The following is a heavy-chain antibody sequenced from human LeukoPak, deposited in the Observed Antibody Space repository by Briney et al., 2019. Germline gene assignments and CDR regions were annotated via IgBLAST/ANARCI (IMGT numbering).Heavy chain of an antibody. Sequence: GGSLRLSCAASGFTFSSYAMNWVRQAPGKGLEWVSGISASGGYTYYADSVKGRFTISRDNSKNTLYLQMNSLRVEDTAVYYCAKDRLPLSSAYCYVPFDYWGQGTLVTVSS. V-gene: IGHV3-23*01. CDR2: ISASGGYT. J-gene: IGHJ4*02. D-gene: IGHD3-22*01. CDR3: AKDRLPLSSAYCYVPFDY. CDR1: GFTFSSYA.